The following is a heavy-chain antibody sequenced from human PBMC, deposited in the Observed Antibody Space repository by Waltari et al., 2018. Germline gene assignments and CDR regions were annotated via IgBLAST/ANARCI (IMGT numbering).Heavy chain of an antibody. CDR1: GGSISSSSYY. Sequence: QVQLQESGPGLVKPSETLSLTCTVSGGSISSSSYYWGWIRQPPGKGLEWIGSIYYSGSTYYNPSLKSRVTISVDTSKNQFSLKLSSVTAADTAVYYCATRRGGWQNSFDYWGQGTLVTVSS. CDR3: ATRRGGWQNSFDY. D-gene: IGHD6-19*01. J-gene: IGHJ4*02. CDR2: IYYSGST. V-gene: IGHV4-39*07.